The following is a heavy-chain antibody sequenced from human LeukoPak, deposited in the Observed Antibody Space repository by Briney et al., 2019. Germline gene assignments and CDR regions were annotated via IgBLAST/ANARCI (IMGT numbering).Heavy chain of an antibody. V-gene: IGHV1-2*06. D-gene: IGHD5-18*01. CDR2: INPNSGGT. Sequence: ASVKVSCKASGYTFTNYDFNWMRQAPGQGLEWMGRINPNSGGTNYAQKFQGRVTMTRDTSISTAYMELSRLRSDDTAVYYCARGKLWLDYWGQGTLVTVSS. CDR3: ARGKLWLDY. CDR1: GYTFTNYD. J-gene: IGHJ4*02.